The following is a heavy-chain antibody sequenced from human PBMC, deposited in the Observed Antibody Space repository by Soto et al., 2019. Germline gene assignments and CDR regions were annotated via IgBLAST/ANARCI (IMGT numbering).Heavy chain of an antibody. CDR3: SKEHSPWRGVGLAK. Sequence: EVQLLESGGGLVQPGGSLRLSCAASGFTFRTYAMSWVRQAPGKALEWISATSGAGDTTYYADSVKGRFTISRDNSKSTMYLQMSGMTPEDCAMYYYSKEHSPWRGVGLAKWGQGALFTASS. J-gene: IGHJ4*02. CDR2: TSGAGDTT. D-gene: IGHD2-8*02. V-gene: IGHV3-23*01. CDR1: GFTFRTYA.